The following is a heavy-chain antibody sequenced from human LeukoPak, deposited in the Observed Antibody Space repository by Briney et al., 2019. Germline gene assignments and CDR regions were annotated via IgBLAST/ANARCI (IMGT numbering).Heavy chain of an antibody. V-gene: IGHV1-69*13. Sequence: ASAKVSCKASGGTFSSYAISWVRQAPGQGLEWMGGIIPIFGTANYAQKFQGRVTITADESTSTAYMELSSLRSEDTAVYYCARGEVGAPGYFDYWGQGTLVTVSS. D-gene: IGHD1-26*01. J-gene: IGHJ4*02. CDR2: IIPIFGTA. CDR3: ARGEVGAPGYFDY. CDR1: GGTFSSYA.